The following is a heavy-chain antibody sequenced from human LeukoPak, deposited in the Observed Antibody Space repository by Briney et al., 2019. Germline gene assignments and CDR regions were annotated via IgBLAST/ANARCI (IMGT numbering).Heavy chain of an antibody. CDR3: ARGLYSGSYYTWYYYYGMDV. D-gene: IGHD1-26*01. CDR2: ISYDGSNK. V-gene: IGHV3-30-3*01. Sequence: GGSLRLSCAASGFTFSSYAMPWVRQAPGKGLEWVAVISYDGSNKYYADSVKGRFTISRDNSKNTLYLQMNSLRAEDTAVYYCARGLYSGSYYTWYYYYGMDVWGQGTTVTVSS. CDR1: GFTFSSYA. J-gene: IGHJ6*02.